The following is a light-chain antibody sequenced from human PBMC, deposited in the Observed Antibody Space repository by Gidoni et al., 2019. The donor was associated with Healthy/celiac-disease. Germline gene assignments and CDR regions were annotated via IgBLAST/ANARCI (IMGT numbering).Light chain of an antibody. V-gene: IGKV1-5*01. CDR1: QSIGSW. CDR2: DAS. Sequence: GDRVTITCRASQSIGSWLAWYQQKPGKAPKLLIYDASSLQGGVPSRFSGSASGTEFTLTISSLQPDDFATYYCQQYNSYALTFGGGTKVEIK. J-gene: IGKJ4*01. CDR3: QQYNSYALT.